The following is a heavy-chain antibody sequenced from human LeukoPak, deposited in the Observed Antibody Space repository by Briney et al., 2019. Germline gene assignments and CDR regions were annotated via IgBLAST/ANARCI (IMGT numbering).Heavy chain of an antibody. V-gene: IGHV3-23*01. CDR3: ARGAILMRSGPNWFDP. CDR1: GFTFSSYA. D-gene: IGHD3-3*01. Sequence: PGGSLRLSCAASGFTFSSYAMSWVRQAPGKGLEWVSAISGSGGSTYYADSVKGRRTISRDNSKNTLYLQMYSLRAEDTAVYYWARGAILMRSGPNWFDPWGQGTLVTVSS. CDR2: ISGSGGST. J-gene: IGHJ5*02.